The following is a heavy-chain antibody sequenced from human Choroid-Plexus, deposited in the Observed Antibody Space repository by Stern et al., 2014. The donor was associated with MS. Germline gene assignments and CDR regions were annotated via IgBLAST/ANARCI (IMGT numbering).Heavy chain of an antibody. D-gene: IGHD2/OR15-2a*01. CDR1: GFTFGSCA. CDR3: AKDRQYLTYFFDH. V-gene: IGHV3-30*18. Sequence: QVQLVQSGGGVVQPGRPLRLSCGASGFTFGSCAMHWVRQAPGKGLEWVAGVSYDGSNKYYADSGKGRFTISRDNSQNTLYMQMSSLRPEDTAVYYCAKDRQYLTYFFDHWGHGSLVTVSS. CDR2: VSYDGSNK. J-gene: IGHJ5*02.